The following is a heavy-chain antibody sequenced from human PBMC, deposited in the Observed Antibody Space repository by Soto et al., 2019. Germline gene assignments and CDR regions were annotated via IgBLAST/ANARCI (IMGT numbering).Heavy chain of an antibody. V-gene: IGHV1-18*01. D-gene: IGHD2-15*01. Sequence: ASVKVSCKASGYTFTSYGISWVRQAPGQGLEWMGWISAYNGNTNYAQKLQGRVTMTTDTSTSTAYMELRSLRSDDTAVYYCARAVVVVASQILNYGMDVWGQGTTVTVSS. J-gene: IGHJ6*02. CDR3: ARAVVVVASQILNYGMDV. CDR2: ISAYNGNT. CDR1: GYTFTSYG.